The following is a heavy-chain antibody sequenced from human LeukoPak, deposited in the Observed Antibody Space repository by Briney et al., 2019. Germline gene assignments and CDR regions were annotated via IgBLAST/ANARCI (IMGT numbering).Heavy chain of an antibody. V-gene: IGHV4-61*05. CDR2: IYYSGST. CDR1: GGSISSSSYY. CDR3: ARWNGGSTRWFDP. J-gene: IGHJ5*02. D-gene: IGHD1-26*01. Sequence: PSETRSLTCTVSGGSISSSSYYWGWIRQPPGKGLEWIGYIYYSGSTNYNPSLKSRVTISVDTSKNQFSLKLSSVTAADTAVYYCARWNGGSTRWFDPWGQGTLVTVSS.